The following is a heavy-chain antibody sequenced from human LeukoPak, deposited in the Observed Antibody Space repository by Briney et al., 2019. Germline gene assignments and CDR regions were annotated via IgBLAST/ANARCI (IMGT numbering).Heavy chain of an antibody. Sequence: SETLSLTCTVSGGSISSSSYYWGWIRQPPGKGLEWIGSIYYSGSTYYNPSLKSRVTISVDTSKNQFSLKLSSVTAADTAVYYCASFDFWSGYLLYWGQGTLVTVSS. J-gene: IGHJ4*02. V-gene: IGHV4-39*07. CDR2: IYYSGST. CDR1: GGSISSSSYY. D-gene: IGHD3-3*01. CDR3: ASFDFWSGYLLY.